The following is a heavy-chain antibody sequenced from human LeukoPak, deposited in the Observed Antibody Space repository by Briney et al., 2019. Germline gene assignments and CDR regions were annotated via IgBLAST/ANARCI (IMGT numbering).Heavy chain of an antibody. CDR3: ARGVYIAAAQYAY. CDR1: GGSINSYY. V-gene: IGHV4-59*01. D-gene: IGHD6-13*01. Sequence: PSETLSLTCTVSGGSINSYYWSWIRQPPGEGLEWIGYIYYSGSTNYNPSLKSRVSISVDTSKNQFSLKLSSVTAADTAVYYCARGVYIAAAQYAYWGQGTLVTVSS. CDR2: IYYSGST. J-gene: IGHJ4*02.